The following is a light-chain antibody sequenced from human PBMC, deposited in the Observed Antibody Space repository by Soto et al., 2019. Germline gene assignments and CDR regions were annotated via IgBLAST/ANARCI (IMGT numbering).Light chain of an antibody. CDR3: YEYPPYSSLS. CDR1: QRISSW. Sequence: MTPSACTLSASVKNRDLSSRRTSQRISSWLAWYQQKLGRAPRLLIYDASSLESGVPSSFSGSGYGTEFTLTISRLRHADCATYSSYEYPPYSSLSFGGGTKVDIK. V-gene: IGKV1-5*01. J-gene: IGKJ4*01. CDR2: DAS.